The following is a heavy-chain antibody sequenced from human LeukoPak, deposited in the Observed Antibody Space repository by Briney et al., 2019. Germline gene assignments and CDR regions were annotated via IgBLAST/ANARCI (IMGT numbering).Heavy chain of an antibody. Sequence: GGSLRLSCAASGFTFSSYAMHWVRQAPGKGLEWVAVISYDGSNKYYADSVKGRFTISRDNSKNTLYLQMNSLRAEDTAVYYCARDGEYCSSTNCYFDYWGQGTLVTVSS. D-gene: IGHD2-2*01. CDR1: GFTFSSYA. V-gene: IGHV3-30-3*01. CDR3: ARDGEYCSSTNCYFDY. J-gene: IGHJ4*02. CDR2: ISYDGSNK.